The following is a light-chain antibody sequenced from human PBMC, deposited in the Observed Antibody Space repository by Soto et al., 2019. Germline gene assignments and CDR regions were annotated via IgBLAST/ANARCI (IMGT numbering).Light chain of an antibody. CDR3: QQYGSSPLT. CDR2: GAS. J-gene: IGKJ4*01. Sequence: MVFTQYPCAASLSPGGRATLSCRASQSVSSSYLAWYQQKPGQAPRLLIYGASSRATGIPDRFSGSGSGTDFTLTISRLEPEDFAVYYCQQYGSSPLTFGGGTKVDI. V-gene: IGKV3-20*01. CDR1: QSVSSSY.